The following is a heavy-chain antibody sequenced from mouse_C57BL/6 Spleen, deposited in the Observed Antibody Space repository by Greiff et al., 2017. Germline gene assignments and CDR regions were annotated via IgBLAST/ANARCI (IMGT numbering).Heavy chain of an antibody. CDR2: INPSSGYT. Sequence: QVQLQQSGAELAKPGASVKLSCKASGYTFTSYWMHWVKQRPGQGLEWIGYINPSSGYTKYNQKFKDKATLTADKSSSTAYMQLRSLTSEDSAVYSCARWTTVVANYFDYWGQGTTLTVSS. V-gene: IGHV1-7*01. J-gene: IGHJ2*01. D-gene: IGHD1-1*01. CDR3: ARWTTVVANYFDY. CDR1: GYTFTSYW.